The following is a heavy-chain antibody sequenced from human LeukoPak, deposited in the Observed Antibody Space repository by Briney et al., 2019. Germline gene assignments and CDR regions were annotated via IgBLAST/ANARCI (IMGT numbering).Heavy chain of an antibody. CDR2: MYYSGRT. Sequence: SETLSLTCTVSGGSISSYYWSWIRQHPGKGLEWIGYMYYSGRTNYNPSLKSRVTISADTSKNQFSLKLSSVTAADTAVYYCARHVYDSSGYYYFDYWGQGTLVTVSS. CDR1: GGSISSYY. V-gene: IGHV4-59*08. CDR3: ARHVYDSSGYYYFDY. D-gene: IGHD3-22*01. J-gene: IGHJ4*02.